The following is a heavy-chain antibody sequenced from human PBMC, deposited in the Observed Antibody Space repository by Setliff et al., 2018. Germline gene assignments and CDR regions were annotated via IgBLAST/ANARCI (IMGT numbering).Heavy chain of an antibody. CDR2: VSGSGMTR. V-gene: IGHV3-23*01. J-gene: IGHJ4*02. CDR3: ARADSDSYYPYYFDC. D-gene: IGHD3-22*01. Sequence: GGSLRLSCTASGFTFRKHALAWVRQAPGKGLQWVSSVSGSGMTRDYTASVKGRFTVSRDSSQNKIHLQMDSLRAEDTGKYFCARADSDSYYPYYFDCWGQGVLVTVS. CDR1: GFTFRKHA.